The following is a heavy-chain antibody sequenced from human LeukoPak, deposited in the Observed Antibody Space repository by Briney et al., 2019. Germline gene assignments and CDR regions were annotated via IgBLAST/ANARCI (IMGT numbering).Heavy chain of an antibody. CDR2: IYTSGST. J-gene: IGHJ6*02. CDR1: GGSISSGSYY. V-gene: IGHV4-61*02. CDR3: ARAVRITIFGVTIGPYGMDV. Sequence: SETLSLTCTVSGGSISSGSYYWSWIRQPAGKGLEWIGRIYTSGSTNYNPSLKSRVTISVDTSKNQFSLKLSSVTAADTAVYYCARAVRITIFGVTIGPYGMDVWGQGTTVTVSS. D-gene: IGHD3-3*01.